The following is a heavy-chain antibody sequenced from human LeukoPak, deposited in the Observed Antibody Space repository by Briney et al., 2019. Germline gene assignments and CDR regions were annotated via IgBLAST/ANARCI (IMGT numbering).Heavy chain of an antibody. CDR1: GGSFSGYY. D-gene: IGHD3-10*01. J-gene: IGHJ4*02. V-gene: IGHV4-34*01. CDR3: ARGSGNPPRHFDY. CDR2: INHSGST. Sequence: PSETLSLTCAVYGGSFSGYYWSWIRQPPGKGLEWIGEINHSGSTNYNPSLKSRVTISVDTSKNQFSLKLSSVTAADTAVYYCARGSGNPPRHFDYWGQGTLVTVSS.